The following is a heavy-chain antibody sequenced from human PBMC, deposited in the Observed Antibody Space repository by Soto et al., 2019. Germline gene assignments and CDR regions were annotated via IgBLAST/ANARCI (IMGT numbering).Heavy chain of an antibody. J-gene: IGHJ4*02. Sequence: ASVKVSCKASGYTFTNFDINWVRQASGQGLEWMGWMNPNSGNTDSAQKFQGRVTMTRNTSISTAYMELSSLRSEDTAVYYCARGHSRRKLQPEYWGQGTLVTVSS. CDR2: MNPNSGNT. V-gene: IGHV1-8*01. CDR1: GYTFTNFD. CDR3: ARGHSRRKLQPEY. D-gene: IGHD1-1*01.